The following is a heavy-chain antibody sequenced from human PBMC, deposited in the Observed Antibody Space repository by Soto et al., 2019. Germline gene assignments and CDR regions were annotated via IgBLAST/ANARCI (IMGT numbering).Heavy chain of an antibody. CDR2: ISAYNGNT. J-gene: IGHJ4*02. V-gene: IGHV1-18*01. D-gene: IGHD6-6*01. CDR3: ARDPPLYSSSPDYDY. Sequence: GASVKVSCKASGYTFTSYGISWVRQAPGQGLEWMGWISAYNGNTNYAQKLQGRVTMTTDTSTSTAYMELRSLRSDDTAVYYCARDPPLYSSSPDYDYWGQGTLVTVSS. CDR1: GYTFTSYG.